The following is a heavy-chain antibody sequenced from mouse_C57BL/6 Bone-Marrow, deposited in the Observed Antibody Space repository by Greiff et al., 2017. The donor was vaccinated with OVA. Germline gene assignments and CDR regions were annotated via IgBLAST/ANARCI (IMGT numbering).Heavy chain of an antibody. Sequence: QVTLKESGAELARPGASVKLSCKASGYTFTSYGISWVKQRTGQGLEWIGEIYPRSGNTYYNEKFKGKATLTADKSSSTAYMELRSLTSEDSAVYFCARPSWYAMDYWGQGTSVTVSS. CDR1: GYTFTSYG. V-gene: IGHV1-81*01. J-gene: IGHJ4*01. D-gene: IGHD3-1*01. CDR2: IYPRSGNT. CDR3: ARPSWYAMDY.